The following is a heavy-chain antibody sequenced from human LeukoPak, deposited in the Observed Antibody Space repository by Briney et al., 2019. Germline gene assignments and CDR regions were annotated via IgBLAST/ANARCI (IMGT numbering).Heavy chain of an antibody. Sequence: RPGGSLRLSCAASGFTFTNAWMSWVRQAPGKGLEWVGGIKSIGDGGTTEYTAPVQGRFTISRDDSRNTLYLQMNSLKTEDTAVYYCTTGRDRWQLLFDIWGQGTMVAVSS. D-gene: IGHD4-23*01. V-gene: IGHV3-15*05. CDR2: IKSIGDGGTT. J-gene: IGHJ3*02. CDR1: GFTFTNAW. CDR3: TTGRDRWQLLFDI.